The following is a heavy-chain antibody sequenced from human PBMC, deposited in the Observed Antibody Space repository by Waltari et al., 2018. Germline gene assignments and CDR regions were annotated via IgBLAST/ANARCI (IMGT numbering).Heavy chain of an antibody. D-gene: IGHD3-10*01. J-gene: IGHJ5*02. CDR1: GYTFTGYY. V-gene: IGHV1-2*02. Sequence: QVQLVQSGAEVKKPGASVKVSCKASGYTFTGYYMHWVRQAPGHGLEWMGWINPNSGGTNYAQKFQGRVTMTRDTSISTAYMELSRLRSDDTAVYYCARGKRYGSGSYYNVAWFDPWGQGTLVTVSS. CDR3: ARGKRYGSGSYYNVAWFDP. CDR2: INPNSGGT.